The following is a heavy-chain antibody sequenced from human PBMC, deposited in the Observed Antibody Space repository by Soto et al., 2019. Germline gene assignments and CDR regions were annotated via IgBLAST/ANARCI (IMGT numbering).Heavy chain of an antibody. CDR2: INQDGSQT. CDR3: SWTLDY. D-gene: IGHD3-10*01. J-gene: IGHJ4*02. CDR1: GFPFSSSW. V-gene: IGHV3-7*01. Sequence: PGGSLRLSCAASGFPFSSSWVDWVRQAPGKGLEWVANINQDGSQTDYVDSVEGRFTVSRDNAENSLYLQMDSLRVEDTAVYYCSWTLDYWGLGTLVTV.